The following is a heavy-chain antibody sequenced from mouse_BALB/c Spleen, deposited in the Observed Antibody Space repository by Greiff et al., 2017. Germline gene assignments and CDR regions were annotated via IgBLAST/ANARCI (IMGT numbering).Heavy chain of an antibody. CDR2: IYPGDGDT. D-gene: IGHD1-1*01. CDR3: ARWDYYGSSPWFAY. CDR1: GYTFTSYW. J-gene: IGHJ3*01. V-gene: IGHV1-87*01. Sequence: VQLQQSGAELARPGASVKLSCKASGYTFTSYWMQWVKQRPGQGLEWIGAIYPGDGDTRYTQKFKGKATLTADKSSSTAYMQLSSLASEDSAVYYCARWDYYGSSPWFAYWGQGTLVNVSA.